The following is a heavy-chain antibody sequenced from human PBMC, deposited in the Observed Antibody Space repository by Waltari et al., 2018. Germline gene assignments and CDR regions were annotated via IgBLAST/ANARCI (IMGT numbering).Heavy chain of an antibody. D-gene: IGHD4-17*01. CDR1: GYTFTSYD. Sequence: QVQLVQSGAEVKKPGASVKVSCKASGYTFTSYDINWVRQATGQGLAWMGMRKPNSGKTGYEKKFQGRRTRTRNTSRSTAYMGRSRLRSEETAVDYWARGDDYGTFDYGGQGTLVTVSS. CDR3: ARGDDYGTFDY. V-gene: IGHV1-8*01. CDR2: RKPNSGKT. J-gene: IGHJ4*02.